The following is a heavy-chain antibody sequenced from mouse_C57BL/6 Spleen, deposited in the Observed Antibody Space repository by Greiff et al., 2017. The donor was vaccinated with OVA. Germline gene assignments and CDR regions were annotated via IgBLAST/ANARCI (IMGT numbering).Heavy chain of an antibody. Sequence: EVQLQQSGPELVKPGASVKISCKASGYTFTDYYMNWVKQSHGKSLEWIGDINPNNGGTSYNQKFKGKATLTVDKSSSTAYMELRSLTSEDSAVYYCARSGITTVVATKFAYWGQGTLVTVSA. V-gene: IGHV1-26*01. CDR1: GYTFTDYY. D-gene: IGHD1-1*01. J-gene: IGHJ3*01. CDR3: ARSGITTVVATKFAY. CDR2: INPNNGGT.